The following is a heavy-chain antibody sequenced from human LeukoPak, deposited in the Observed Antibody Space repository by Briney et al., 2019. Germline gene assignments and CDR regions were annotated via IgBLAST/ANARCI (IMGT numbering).Heavy chain of an antibody. J-gene: IGHJ4*02. V-gene: IGHV6-1*01. CDR2: IYYRSKWYN. CDR1: GDSVSSNSAS. CDR3: ASYSSSWKRNFDY. D-gene: IGHD6-13*01. Sequence: RSQTLSLTCAVSGDSVSSNSASWNWIRQSPSRGLEWLGRIYYRSKWYNDYVVSVKGRITINPDTAKNQFSLQLNSVTPEDAAVYYCASYSSSWKRNFDYWGQGTLVTVSS.